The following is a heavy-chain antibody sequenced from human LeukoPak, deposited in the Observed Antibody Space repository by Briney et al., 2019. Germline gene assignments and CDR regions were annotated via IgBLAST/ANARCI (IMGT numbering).Heavy chain of an antibody. D-gene: IGHD6-13*01. CDR3: ARENVNRGSSWGYDYFGMDV. CDR2: MNPYSGIT. CDR1: GYTFTSSYD. Sequence: ASVKVSCKASGYTFTSSYDINWVRQAPGQGLEWMGWMNPYSGITGYTQKFQGRVTMTRDTSISTAYMELSSLTSEDTAVYFCARENVNRGSSWGYDYFGMDVWGQGSAVTVSS. V-gene: IGHV1-8*01. J-gene: IGHJ6*02.